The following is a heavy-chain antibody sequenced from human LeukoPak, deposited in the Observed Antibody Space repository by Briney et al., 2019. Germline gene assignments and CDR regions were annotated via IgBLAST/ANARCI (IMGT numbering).Heavy chain of an antibody. Sequence: SETLSLTCTVSGYSISSGYYWGWIRQPPGKGLEWIGSIYHSGSTYYNPSLKSRVTISVDKSKNQFSLKLSSVTAADTAVYYCAKDRRHGSGSYFHYWGQGTLVTVSS. J-gene: IGHJ4*02. CDR3: AKDRRHGSGSYFHY. D-gene: IGHD3-10*01. CDR2: IYHSGST. V-gene: IGHV4-38-2*02. CDR1: GYSISSGYY.